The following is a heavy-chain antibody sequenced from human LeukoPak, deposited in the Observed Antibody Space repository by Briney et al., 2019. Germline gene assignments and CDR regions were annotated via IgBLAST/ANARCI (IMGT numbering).Heavy chain of an antibody. CDR3: ARSGDPGHDAFDI. V-gene: IGHV1-3*01. Sequence: GASVKVSCKASGYTFTSYAMHWVRQAPGQRLEWMGWINAGNGNTKYSQKFQGRVTITRDTSASTAYMELSSLRSEDTAVYYCARSGDPGHDAFDIWGQGTMVTVSS. J-gene: IGHJ3*02. CDR1: GYTFTSYA. D-gene: IGHD1-26*01. CDR2: INAGNGNT.